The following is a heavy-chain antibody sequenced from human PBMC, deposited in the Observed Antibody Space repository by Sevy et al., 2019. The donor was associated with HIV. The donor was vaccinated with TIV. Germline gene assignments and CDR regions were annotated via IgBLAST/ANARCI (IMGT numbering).Heavy chain of an antibody. D-gene: IGHD3-22*01. Sequence: PGGSLRLSCAATGFTFSNYAMHWVRQAPGKGMEWVAIIWSDGAYQYHGDSVKGRFTISRDNSKNTLYLQMNNVRVEDTAVYYCARGGYYYDNAAYYALDSWGQGTLVTVS. CDR1: GFTFSNYA. CDR2: IWSDGAYQ. CDR3: ARGGYYYDNAAYYALDS. J-gene: IGHJ4*02. V-gene: IGHV3-33*01.